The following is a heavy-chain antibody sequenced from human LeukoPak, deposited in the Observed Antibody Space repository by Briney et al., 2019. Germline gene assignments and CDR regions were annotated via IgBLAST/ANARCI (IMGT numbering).Heavy chain of an antibody. CDR2: ISGSGGST. J-gene: IGHJ6*02. V-gene: IGHV3-23*01. D-gene: IGHD1-26*01. CDR1: GFTFSSYA. CDR3: AKVSGSYSYYYGMDV. Sequence: GGSLRLSCAASGFTFSSYAMSWVRQAPGKGLEWVSAISGSGGSTYYADSVKGRFTISRDNSKNTLYLQMNSLRAEDTAVYYCAKVSGSYSYYYGMDVWGQGTTVTVSS.